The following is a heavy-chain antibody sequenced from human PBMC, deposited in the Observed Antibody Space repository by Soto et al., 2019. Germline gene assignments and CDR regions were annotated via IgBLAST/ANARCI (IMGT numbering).Heavy chain of an antibody. Sequence: ASVKVSCKVSGYTLTELCMHWVRQAPGKWLEWMGGFDPEDGETIYAQKFQGRVTMTEDTSTDTAYMELSSLRSEDTAVYYCANLRRDYCSSTSCYWFMYFQHWGQGTLVTVSS. J-gene: IGHJ1*01. CDR3: ANLRRDYCSSTSCYWFMYFQH. CDR1: GYTLTELC. D-gene: IGHD2-2*01. CDR2: FDPEDGET. V-gene: IGHV1-24*01.